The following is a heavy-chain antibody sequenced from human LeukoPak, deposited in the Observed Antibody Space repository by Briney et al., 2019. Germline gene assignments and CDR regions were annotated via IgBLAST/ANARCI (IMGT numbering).Heavy chain of an antibody. V-gene: IGHV3-66*02. Sequence: GGSLRLSCAASGFTVSSNYMSWVRQAPGKGLEWVSVIYSGGSTYYADSVKGRFTISRDNSKNTLYLQMNSLRAEATAVYYCARDPQYSSSWNFDYWGQGTLVTVPS. D-gene: IGHD6-13*01. CDR3: ARDPQYSSSWNFDY. CDR2: IYSGGST. J-gene: IGHJ4*02. CDR1: GFTVSSNY.